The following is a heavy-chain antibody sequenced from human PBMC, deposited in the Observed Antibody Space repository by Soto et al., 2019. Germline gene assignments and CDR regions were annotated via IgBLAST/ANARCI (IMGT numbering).Heavy chain of an antibody. V-gene: IGHV1-69*06. CDR2: TRTVFNTA. J-gene: IGHJ3*02. CDR3: APGVYRSGNYYTRQSAFDI. D-gene: IGHD3-10*01. Sequence: VQLEQSGAEVKKPVSSVKVSFKASVGTLSDHGVAWLRQAPGQGLEWMGGTRTVFNTAKYAQKFQGRVTVTADKFTNIAYMELRSLISEETAFYFCAPGVYRSGNYYTRQSAFDIWGQGTMFIVSS. CDR1: VGTLSDHG.